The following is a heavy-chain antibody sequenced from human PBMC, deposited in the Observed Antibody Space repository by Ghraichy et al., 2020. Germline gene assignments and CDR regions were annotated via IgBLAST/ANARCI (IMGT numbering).Heavy chain of an antibody. CDR1: GYTFTGYY. D-gene: IGHD3-22*01. Sequence: ASVKVSCKSSGYTFTGYYIHWVRQAPGQGLEWMGWINPNSGDTNYAQRFQGRVTMTRDTSISTAYMDLRRLRSDDTALYFCARDRVPRPRYYYDSGAYNYRGQGTLVTLPP. J-gene: IGHJ4*01. CDR3: ARDRVPRPRYYYDSGAYNY. V-gene: IGHV1-2*02. CDR2: INPNSGDT.